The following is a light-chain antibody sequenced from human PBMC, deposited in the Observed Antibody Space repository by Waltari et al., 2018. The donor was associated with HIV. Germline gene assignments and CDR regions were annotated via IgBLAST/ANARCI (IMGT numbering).Light chain of an antibody. Sequence: QSVLTQPPSVSGAPGQRVTISCTGSSSNIGAGYDVHWYQQIPGTAPKLLIYGNSNRPSGVPDRFSGSKSGTSASLAVTGLQTEDEADYYCQSYDSSLIGGVFGGGTKLTVL. CDR2: GNS. CDR1: SSNIGAGYD. CDR3: QSYDSSLIGGV. J-gene: IGLJ3*02. V-gene: IGLV1-40*01.